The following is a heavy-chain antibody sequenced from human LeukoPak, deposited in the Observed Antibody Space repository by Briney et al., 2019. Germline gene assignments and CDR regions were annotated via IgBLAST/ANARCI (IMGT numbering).Heavy chain of an antibody. J-gene: IGHJ4*02. CDR1: GFSLSTSGVG. D-gene: IGHD2-21*01. Sequence: ESGPTLVNPTQTLTLTCTFSGFSLSTSGVGVGWIRQPPGKALEWLALIYWDDDKRYSPSLKSRLTITKDTSKNQVVLTMANMDPVDTATYYCALSPIVGSLGPFDYWGQGTLVTVSS. CDR2: IYWDDDK. V-gene: IGHV2-5*02. CDR3: ALSPIVGSLGPFDY.